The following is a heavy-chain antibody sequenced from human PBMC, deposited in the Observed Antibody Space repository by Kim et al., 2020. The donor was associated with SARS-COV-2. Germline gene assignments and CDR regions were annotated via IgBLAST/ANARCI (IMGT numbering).Heavy chain of an antibody. CDR2: ISSSSSYI. CDR3: ARSIAAAGFDY. V-gene: IGHV3-21*01. Sequence: GGSLRLSCAASGFTFSSYSMNWVRQAPGKGLEWVSSISSSSSYIYYADSVKGRFTISRDNAKNTLYLQMNSLRAEDTAVYYCARSIAAAGFDYWGQGTLVTVSS. CDR1: GFTFSSYS. D-gene: IGHD6-13*01. J-gene: IGHJ4*02.